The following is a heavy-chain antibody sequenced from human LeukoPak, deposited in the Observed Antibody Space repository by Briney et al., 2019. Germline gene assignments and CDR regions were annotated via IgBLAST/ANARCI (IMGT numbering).Heavy chain of an antibody. CDR1: GGSISDYS. CDR2: IYTSGST. Sequence: SETLSLTCTVSGGSISDYSWSWIRQPAGEGLEWIGRIYTSGSTNYNPSLKSRVTMSVDTSKNHFSLKLRSVTAADTAVYYCAKVGDYYGSGKYSNFDYWGQGTLVTVSS. D-gene: IGHD3-10*01. J-gene: IGHJ4*02. CDR3: AKVGDYYGSGKYSNFDY. V-gene: IGHV4-4*07.